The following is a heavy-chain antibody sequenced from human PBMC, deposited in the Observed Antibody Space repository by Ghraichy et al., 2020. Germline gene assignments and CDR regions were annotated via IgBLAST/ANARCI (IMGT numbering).Heavy chain of an antibody. CDR1: GFTFGRHA. J-gene: IGHJ4*02. D-gene: IGHD1-1*01. V-gene: IGHV3-23*01. Sequence: GGSLRLSCAASGFTFGRHAMTWVRQAPGKGLEWVSAISGRGDSTYYADSVKGRFTISSDNSKNTVYLQMNSLRGEDTAVYYCARRVSPDNGWGHFDYWGQGTLVTVSS. CDR2: ISGRGDST. CDR3: ARRVSPDNGWGHFDY.